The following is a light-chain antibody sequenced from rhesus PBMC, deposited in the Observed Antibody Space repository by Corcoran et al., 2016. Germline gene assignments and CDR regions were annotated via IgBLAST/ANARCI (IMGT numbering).Light chain of an antibody. CDR1: QDISNY. Sequence: DIQMTQSPSSLSASVGDRVTITCRASQDISNYLAWYQQKPGEAPKFLIYAASTLQSGVPPRVSGSGSGTDFTLTSSSLQPEDFATDYCQQHNSYPRTFGQGTKVEIK. CDR2: AAS. CDR3: QQHNSYPRT. J-gene: IGKJ1*01. V-gene: IGKV1-25*01.